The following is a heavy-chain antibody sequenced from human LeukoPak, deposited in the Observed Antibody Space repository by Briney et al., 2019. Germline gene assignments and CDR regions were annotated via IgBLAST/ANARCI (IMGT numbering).Heavy chain of an antibody. CDR3: ARQQRDLWLIDY. CDR1: GYIFTSYW. Sequence: GAARQISCEGSGYIFTSYWIGWVRQLPGKGLEWMGIIYPGDSDTRYSPSFQGQVTISADKSISTAYLQWSSLKASDTAMYYCARQQRDLWLIDYWGQGTLVTVSS. CDR2: IYPGDSDT. J-gene: IGHJ4*02. V-gene: IGHV5-51*01. D-gene: IGHD5-18*01.